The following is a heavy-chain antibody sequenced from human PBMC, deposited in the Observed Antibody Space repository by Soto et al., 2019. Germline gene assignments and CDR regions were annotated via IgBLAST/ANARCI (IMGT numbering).Heavy chain of an antibody. Sequence: GGSLRLSCAASGFSFSSHSMKWVRQPPGKGLEWVSHINADGSTTVYADSVKGRFTISRDNARNTLYLQMNSLRAEDTAVYYCARDRGNPDSFNIWGQGTMVTVSS. CDR3: ARDRGNPDSFNI. J-gene: IGHJ3*02. CDR1: GFSFSSHS. V-gene: IGHV3-74*01. CDR2: INADGSTT. D-gene: IGHD3-10*01.